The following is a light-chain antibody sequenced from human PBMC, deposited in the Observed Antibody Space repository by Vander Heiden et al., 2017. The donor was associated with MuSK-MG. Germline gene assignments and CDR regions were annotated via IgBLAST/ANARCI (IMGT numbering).Light chain of an antibody. CDR1: QSVSSSY. CDR2: GAS. J-gene: IGKJ3*01. Sequence: EIVLTQSPGTLSLSPGERATLSCRASQSVSSSYLAWYQQKPGQPPRLLIYGASSRATGIPDRFSGSGSGTDFTVTISRLEPEDFAVYYCQQYGTSPFTFGHGTKVEIK. V-gene: IGKV3-20*01. CDR3: QQYGTSPFT.